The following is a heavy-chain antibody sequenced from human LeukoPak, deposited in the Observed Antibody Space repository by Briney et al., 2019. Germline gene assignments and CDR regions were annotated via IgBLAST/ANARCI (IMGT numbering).Heavy chain of an antibody. D-gene: IGHD5-18*01. CDR1: GFTVSSNY. J-gene: IGHJ3*02. Sequence: GGSLRLSCAASGFTVSSNYMSWVRQAPGKGLEWVSVIYSGGSTYYADSVKGRFTISRDNSKNTLYLQMNSLRAEDTAVYYCARVMDTAIIPDAFDIWGQGTMVTVSS. CDR2: IYSGGST. V-gene: IGHV3-66*01. CDR3: ARVMDTAIIPDAFDI.